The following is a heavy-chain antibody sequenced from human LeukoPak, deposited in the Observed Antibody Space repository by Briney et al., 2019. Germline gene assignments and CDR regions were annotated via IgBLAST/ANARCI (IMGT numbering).Heavy chain of an antibody. CDR3: ARGGYGSGSYYSYYGMDV. J-gene: IGHJ6*04. D-gene: IGHD3-10*01. CDR2: ISSSSYI. CDR1: GFTFSSYS. V-gene: IGHV3-21*01. Sequence: GGSLRLSCAASGFTFSSYSLNWVRQAPGKGLEWVSSISSSSYIYYADSVKGGFTISRDNAKNSLYLQMNSLRAEDTAVYYCARGGYGSGSYYSYYGMDVWGKGTTVTVSS.